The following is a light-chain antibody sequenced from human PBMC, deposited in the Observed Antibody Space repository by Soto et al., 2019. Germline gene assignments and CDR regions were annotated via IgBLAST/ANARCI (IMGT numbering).Light chain of an antibody. V-gene: IGLV1-44*01. CDR2: SDN. CDR3: AAWDVSLVV. J-gene: IGLJ2*01. CDR1: SSNIGTNT. Sequence: SALTQPPSASGTPGQRVTISCSGSSSNIGTNTVIWYQQLPGAAPTLLIYSDNQRPSGVPDRFSGSKSGTSASLAISGLQSEDEADYYCAAWDVSLVVFGGGTQLTVL.